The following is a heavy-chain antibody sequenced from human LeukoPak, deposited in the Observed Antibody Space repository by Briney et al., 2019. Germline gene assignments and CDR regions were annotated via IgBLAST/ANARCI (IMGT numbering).Heavy chain of an antibody. J-gene: IGHJ4*02. V-gene: IGHV3-48*02. CDR2: ISSSSSTI. CDR3: ASYYYDSSGYYYADY. Sequence: GSLRLSCAASGFTFSSYSMNWVRQAPGKGLEWVSYISSSSSTIYYADSVKGRFTISRDNAKNSLYLQMNSLRDEDTAVYYCASYYYDSSGYYYADYWGQGTLVTVSS. CDR1: GFTFSSYS. D-gene: IGHD3-22*01.